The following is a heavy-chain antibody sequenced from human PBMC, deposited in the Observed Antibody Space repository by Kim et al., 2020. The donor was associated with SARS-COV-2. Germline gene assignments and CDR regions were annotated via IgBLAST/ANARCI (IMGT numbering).Heavy chain of an antibody. V-gene: IGHV5-51*01. J-gene: IGHJ4*02. D-gene: IGHD1-26*01. Sequence: YSPSFQGQVRIPADKSINTAYLQWSSLKASDTAVYYCARHRVGATSHVDYWGQGTLVTVSS. CDR3: ARHRVGATSHVDY.